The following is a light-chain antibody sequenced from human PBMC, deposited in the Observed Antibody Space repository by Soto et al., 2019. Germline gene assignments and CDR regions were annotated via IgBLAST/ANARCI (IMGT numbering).Light chain of an antibody. CDR3: QQYGSSRNT. J-gene: IGKJ2*01. CDR2: SAS. Sequence: ENVLTQSPGTLSLSPGERPTLSCRASQSVTSSYLAWYQQKPGQAPRLLIYSASSRATGVPDRFSGSGSATDFTITISRVESEDFAVYYCQQYGSSRNTFGQGTKVDIK. V-gene: IGKV3-20*01. CDR1: QSVTSSY.